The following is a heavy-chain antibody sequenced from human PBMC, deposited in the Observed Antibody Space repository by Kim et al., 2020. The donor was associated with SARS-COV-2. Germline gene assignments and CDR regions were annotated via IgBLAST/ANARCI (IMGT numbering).Heavy chain of an antibody. J-gene: IGHJ4*02. D-gene: IGHD3-10*01. CDR2: IHSAGIT. CDR3: ARGKPAWFAFEN. CDR1: GFTVSSNY. Sequence: GGSLRLSYEASGFTVSSNYLTWVRQAPGKGLEWVSVIHSAGITYYADSVKGRFTISRDNSKNTLYLQMNSLRAEDTAVYYCARGKPAWFAFENWGQGTLVTVSS. V-gene: IGHV3-53*01.